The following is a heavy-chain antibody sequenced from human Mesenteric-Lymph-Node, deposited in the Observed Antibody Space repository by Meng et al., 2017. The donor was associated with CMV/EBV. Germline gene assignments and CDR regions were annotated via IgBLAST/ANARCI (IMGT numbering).Heavy chain of an antibody. D-gene: IGHD3-10*01. CDR1: GASIGSGGYC. CDR3: ARDYGSGTGTFDF. CDR2: IFYSGNT. V-gene: IGHV4-31*02. Sequence: VSGASIGSGGYCWSWIRQHPGKGLEWIGSIFYSGNTYYNPALKSRVTLSVDTSKNEFSVKLTSVTAADTAVYYCARDYGSGTGTFDFWGQGSLVTVSS. J-gene: IGHJ4*02.